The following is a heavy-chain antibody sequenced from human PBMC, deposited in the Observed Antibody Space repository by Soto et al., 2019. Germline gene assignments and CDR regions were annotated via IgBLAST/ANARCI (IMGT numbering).Heavy chain of an antibody. Sequence: ASVKVSCKASGYTFTSYYMHWVRQAPGQGLEWMGIINPSGGSTSYAQKFQGRVTVTRDTSTSTVYMELSSLRSEDTAVYYCARGHGYCSGGSCYDRASEYFQHWGQGTLVTVSS. CDR3: ARGHGYCSGGSCYDRASEYFQH. CDR1: GYTFTSYY. D-gene: IGHD2-15*01. CDR2: INPSGGST. J-gene: IGHJ1*01. V-gene: IGHV1-46*01.